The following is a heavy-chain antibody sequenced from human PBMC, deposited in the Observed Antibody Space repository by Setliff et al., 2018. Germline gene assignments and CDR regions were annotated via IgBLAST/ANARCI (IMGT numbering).Heavy chain of an antibody. D-gene: IGHD3-10*01. CDR1: GGSISSHY. CDR2: IYYSGST. J-gene: IGHJ4*02. CDR3: ARDRFGRGHGSGSYDY. Sequence: ETLSLTCTVSGGSISSHYWSWIRQPPGKGLEWIGSIYYSGSTNYNPSLKRRVTISVDTSKNQFSLKLSSVTAADTAVYYCARDRFGRGHGSGSYDYWGQGTLVTVSS. V-gene: IGHV4-59*11.